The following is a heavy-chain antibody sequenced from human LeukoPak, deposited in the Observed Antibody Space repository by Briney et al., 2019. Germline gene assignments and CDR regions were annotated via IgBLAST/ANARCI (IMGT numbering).Heavy chain of an antibody. V-gene: IGHV4-59*04. J-gene: IGHJ6*03. D-gene: IGHD2-2*01. CDR1: GGSISSYY. CDR2: IYYSGST. CDR3: ARSTAAMRYYYYYYMDV. Sequence: SETLSLTCTVSGGSISSYYWSWIRQPPGKGLEWIGYIYYSGSTYYNPSLKSRVTMSVDTSKNQFSLKLSSVTAVDTAVYYCARSTAAMRYYYYYYMDVWGKGTTVTVSS.